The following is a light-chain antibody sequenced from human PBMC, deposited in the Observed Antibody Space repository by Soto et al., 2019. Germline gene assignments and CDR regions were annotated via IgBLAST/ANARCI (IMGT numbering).Light chain of an antibody. CDR2: EVS. J-gene: IGLJ1*01. CDR1: SSDIGTYDY. V-gene: IGLV2-8*01. Sequence: QPVLTQPPSASGSPGQSVTISCTGTSSDIGTYDYVSWYQHLPDKAPKLIIYEVSKRPSGVPDRFSGSKSGNTASLTVSGLQAEDEGDYYCCSYGGGNNFYVFGTGTQLTVL. CDR3: CSYGGGNNFYV.